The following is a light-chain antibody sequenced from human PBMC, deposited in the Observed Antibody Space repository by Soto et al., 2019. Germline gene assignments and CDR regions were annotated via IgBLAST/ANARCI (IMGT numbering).Light chain of an antibody. CDR2: TNN. Sequence: QSVLTQPPSASGTPGQRVTISCSGSNSNIGSNPVHWYQQFPGTAPKLLIYTNNQRPSGVPARFSGSKSGTSASLAISGLQSEDEADYYCAAWDDSLSGWVFGGGTQLTVL. J-gene: IGLJ3*02. CDR3: AAWDDSLSGWV. CDR1: NSNIGSNP. V-gene: IGLV1-44*01.